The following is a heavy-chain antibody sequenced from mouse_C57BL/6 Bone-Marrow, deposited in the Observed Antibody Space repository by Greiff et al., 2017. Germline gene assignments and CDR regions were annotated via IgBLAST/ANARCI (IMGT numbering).Heavy chain of an antibody. J-gene: IGHJ4*01. CDR2: IYPGGGYT. CDR3: ARGGRAMDY. V-gene: IGHV1-63*01. CDR1: GYTFTDYW. Sequence: QVQLQQSGAELVRPGTSVKMSCKASGYTFTDYWIGWAKQRPGHGLEWIGDIYPGGGYTNYNEKFKGKATLTADKSSSNGYMQFSSLTSEDSAIYYCARGGRAMDYWGQGTSVTVSS.